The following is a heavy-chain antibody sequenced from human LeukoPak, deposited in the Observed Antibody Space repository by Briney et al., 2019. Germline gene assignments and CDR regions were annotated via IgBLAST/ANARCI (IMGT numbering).Heavy chain of an antibody. CDR3: AKASYNIAKENWFDP. D-gene: IGHD1-1*01. CDR1: GFTVSSNY. CDR2: IYSGGST. Sequence: GGSLRLSCAASGFTVSSNYMSWVRQAPGKGLEWVSVIYSGGSTYYADSVKGRFTVSRDNSKNTLFLQMNGLRPEDTAVYYCAKASYNIAKENWFDPWGQGTLVTVSS. V-gene: IGHV3-53*01. J-gene: IGHJ5*02.